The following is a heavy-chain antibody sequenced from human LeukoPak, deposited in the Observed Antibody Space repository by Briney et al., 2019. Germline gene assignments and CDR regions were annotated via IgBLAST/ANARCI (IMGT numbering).Heavy chain of an antibody. CDR3: ARGGVGTAAGYYYYYYMDV. CDR1: GLTFGSYW. D-gene: IGHD6-13*01. V-gene: IGHV3-74*01. Sequence: PGGSLILSCAASGLTFGSYWMHSVRQAPGKGMVWVSRINSDGSTTSYADSVKGRFTISRGNAKNTLYLQMNSLRTEDTAVYYCARGGVGTAAGYYYYYYMDVWGKGTTVTVSS. J-gene: IGHJ6*03. CDR2: INSDGSTT.